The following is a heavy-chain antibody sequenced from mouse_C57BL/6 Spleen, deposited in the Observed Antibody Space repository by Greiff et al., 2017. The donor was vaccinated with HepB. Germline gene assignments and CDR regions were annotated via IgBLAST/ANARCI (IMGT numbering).Heavy chain of an antibody. Sequence: QVQLQQPGTELVKPGASVKLSCKASGYTFTNYWLHWVKQRPGQGLEWIGNINPSNGGTNYNEKFKSKATMTVDKSSSAAYMQLSSLTAEDSAVYYCARRGVYYGYGLDYWGLGTTLTVSS. V-gene: IGHV1-53*01. CDR1: GYTFTNYW. D-gene: IGHD2-2*01. CDR2: INPSNGGT. J-gene: IGHJ2*01. CDR3: ARRGVYYGYGLDY.